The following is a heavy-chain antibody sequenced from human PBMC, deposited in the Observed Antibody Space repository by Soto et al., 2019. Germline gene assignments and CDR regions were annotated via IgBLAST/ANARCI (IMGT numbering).Heavy chain of an antibody. Sequence: GGSLRLSCAASGFTFSSYAMHWVRQAPGKGLEWVAVISYDGSNKYYADSVKGRFTISRDNSKNTLYLQMNSLRAEDTAVYYCARDRGSGWYQVDYWGQGTLVTVSS. CDR1: GFTFSSYA. J-gene: IGHJ4*02. CDR3: ARDRGSGWYQVDY. CDR2: ISYDGSNK. D-gene: IGHD6-19*01. V-gene: IGHV3-30-3*01.